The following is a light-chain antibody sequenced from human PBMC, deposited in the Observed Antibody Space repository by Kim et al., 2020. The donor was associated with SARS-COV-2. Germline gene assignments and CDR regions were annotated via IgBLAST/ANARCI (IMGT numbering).Light chain of an antibody. CDR1: QDINNF. CDR2: DVS. CDR3: QKYNSAPWT. J-gene: IGKJ1*01. V-gene: IGKV1-27*01. Sequence: ASVGDRGTITCRASQDINNFLAWYQQKPGKPPNLLIYDVSALRPGVPSRFSGSGSGTDFTLTISSLQPEDVATYFCQKYNSAPWTFGQGTKVEIK.